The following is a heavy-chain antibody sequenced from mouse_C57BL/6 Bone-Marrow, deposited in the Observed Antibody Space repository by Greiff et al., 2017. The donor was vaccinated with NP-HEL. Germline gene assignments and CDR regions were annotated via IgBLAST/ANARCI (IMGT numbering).Heavy chain of an antibody. V-gene: IGHV1-54*01. D-gene: IGHD4-1*01. Sequence: VQLQQSGAELVRPGTSVKVSCKASGYAFTNYLIEWVKQRPGQGLEWIGVINPGSGGTNYNEKFKGKATLTADKSSSTAYMQLSSLTSEDSAVYFCARTGTGGLFDYWGQGTTLTVSS. CDR3: ARTGTGGLFDY. J-gene: IGHJ2*01. CDR2: INPGSGGT. CDR1: GYAFTNYL.